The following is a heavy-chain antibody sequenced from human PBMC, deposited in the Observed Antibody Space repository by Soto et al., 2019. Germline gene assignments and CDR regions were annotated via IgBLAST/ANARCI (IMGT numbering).Heavy chain of an antibody. D-gene: IGHD2-15*01. CDR2: IIPIFGTA. V-gene: IGHV1-69*13. CDR1: GGTFSSYA. J-gene: IGHJ6*02. CDR3: AVLARYCSVMCGADYGMDV. Sequence: GASVKVSCKASGGTFSSYAISWVRQAPGQGLEWMGGIIPIFGTANYAQKFQGRVTITADESTSTAYMELSSLRSEDTAVYYCAVLARYCSVMCGADYGMDVCGQGTTVTVSS.